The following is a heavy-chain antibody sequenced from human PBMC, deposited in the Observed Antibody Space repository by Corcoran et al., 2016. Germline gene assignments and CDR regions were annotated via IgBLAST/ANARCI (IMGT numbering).Heavy chain of an antibody. D-gene: IGHD5-12*01. CDR2: IRSKANNYAT. J-gene: IGHJ4*02. Sequence: EVQLAESGGGLVQPGGSLKLSCAASGFTFSDSAIHWVRQASGKGQEWVGRIRSKANNYATGYAASVKGRFTISRDDSKNTAYLQMNSLKTEVTAVYYCTSSSSRGVYALLDYCGQGTLVTVSS. V-gene: IGHV3-73*02. CDR1: GFTFSDSA. CDR3: TSSSSRGVYALLDY.